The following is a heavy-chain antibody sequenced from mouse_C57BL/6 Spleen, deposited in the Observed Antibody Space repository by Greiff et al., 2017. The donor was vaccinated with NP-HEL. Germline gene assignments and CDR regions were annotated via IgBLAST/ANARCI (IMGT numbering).Heavy chain of an antibody. V-gene: IGHV3-6*01. J-gene: IGHJ4*01. CDR2: ISYDGSN. Sequence: EVKLVESGPGLVKPSQSLSLTCSVTGYSITSGYYWYWIRQLPGNKLEWMGYISYDGSNNYNPSLKNRISITRDTSKNQFFLRLNSVTTEDTATYYCARVYYYGSSLMDYWGQGTSVTVSS. CDR3: ARVYYYGSSLMDY. D-gene: IGHD1-1*01. CDR1: GYSITSGYY.